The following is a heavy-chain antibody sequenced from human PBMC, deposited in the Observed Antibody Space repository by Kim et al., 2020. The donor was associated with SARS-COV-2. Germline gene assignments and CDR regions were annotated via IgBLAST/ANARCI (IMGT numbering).Heavy chain of an antibody. J-gene: IGHJ4*02. CDR3: ARDLIAAAGRD. V-gene: IGHV3-21*01. D-gene: IGHD6-13*01. CDR2: I. Sequence: IYYADSVKGRFTISRDNAKNSLYLQMNSLRAEDTAVYYCARDLIAAAGRDWGQGTLVTVSS.